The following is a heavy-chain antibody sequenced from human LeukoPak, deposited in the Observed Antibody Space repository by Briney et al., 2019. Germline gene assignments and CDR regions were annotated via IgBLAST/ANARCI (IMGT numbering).Heavy chain of an antibody. J-gene: IGHJ3*01. CDR1: GFTVSSNY. CDR2: IYRGGST. CDR3: ARGNYGSGNYYMGDAFDF. V-gene: IGHV3-53*01. D-gene: IGHD3-10*01. Sequence: GGSLRLSCAASGFTVSSNYMNWVRQAPGKGLEWVSAIYRGGSTYYADSVKGRFTISRDNSKNTVSLQMNSLTDEDTAVYYCARGNYGSGNYYMGDAFDFWGQGTLVSVSS.